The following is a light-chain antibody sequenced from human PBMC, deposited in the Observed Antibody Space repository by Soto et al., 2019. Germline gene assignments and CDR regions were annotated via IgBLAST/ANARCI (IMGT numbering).Light chain of an antibody. CDR1: QSISIW. CDR3: QHSFSMSEA. Sequence: DIKMTQSPSTLSASVGDRVTITCRTSQSISIWLSWYQLRPGKAPKLLISDASYLQSGVPSRFSGSGSGTEFTLNISSLQPEDFATYYCQHSFSMSEAFCPGTKVDNK. V-gene: IGKV1-5*01. CDR2: DAS. J-gene: IGKJ3*01.